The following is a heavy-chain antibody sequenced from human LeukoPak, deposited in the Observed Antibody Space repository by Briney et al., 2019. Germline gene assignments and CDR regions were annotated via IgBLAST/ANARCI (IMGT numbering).Heavy chain of an antibody. J-gene: IGHJ4*02. Sequence: GGSLRLSCAASGFTFSGYSMNWVRQAPGKGLEWVSSISSSSSYIYYADSVKGRFTISRDNAKNSLYLQMNSLRAEDTAVYYCARGELKAGSDYWGQGTLVTVSS. V-gene: IGHV3-21*01. CDR1: GFTFSGYS. D-gene: IGHD6-13*01. CDR2: ISSSSSYI. CDR3: ARGELKAGSDY.